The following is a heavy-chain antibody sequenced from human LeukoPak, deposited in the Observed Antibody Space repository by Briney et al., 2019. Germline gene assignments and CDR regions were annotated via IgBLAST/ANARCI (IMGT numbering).Heavy chain of an antibody. Sequence: SWVRQPPGKGLEWIGYIYYSGSTYYNPSLKSRVTISVDTSKNQFSLKLSSVTAADTAVYYCASTMIVVANGVDPWGQGTLVTVSS. CDR2: IYYSGST. D-gene: IGHD3-22*01. CDR3: ASTMIVVANGVDP. J-gene: IGHJ5*02. V-gene: IGHV4-30-4*08.